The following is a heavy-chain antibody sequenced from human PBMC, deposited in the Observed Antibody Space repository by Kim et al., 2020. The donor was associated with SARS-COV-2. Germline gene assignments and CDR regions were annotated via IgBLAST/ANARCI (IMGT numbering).Heavy chain of an antibody. CDR2: ISYDGSNK. CDR1: GFTFSSYG. Sequence: GGSLRLSCAASGFTFSSYGMHWVRQAPGKGLEWVAVISYDGSNKYYADSVKGRFTISRDNSKNTLYLQMNSLRAEDTAVYYCAKGGRDYDDAFDIWGQGTMVTVSS. D-gene: IGHD4-17*01. J-gene: IGHJ3*02. V-gene: IGHV3-30*18. CDR3: AKGGRDYDDAFDI.